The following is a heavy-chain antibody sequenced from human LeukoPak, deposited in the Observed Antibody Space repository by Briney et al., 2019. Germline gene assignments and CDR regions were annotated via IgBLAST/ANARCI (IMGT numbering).Heavy chain of an antibody. V-gene: IGHV3-7*03. CDR1: GFTFSNYW. CDR2: IKPDESEK. D-gene: IGHD1-7*01. Sequence: GGSLRLSCAASGFTFSNYWMTWVRQAPGKGLEWVANIKPDESEKYYVGSVKGRFTISRDNAKNSLYLQMNSLRAEDTAVYYCAKVAGTTFDYWGQGTLVTVSS. J-gene: IGHJ4*02. CDR3: AKVAGTTFDY.